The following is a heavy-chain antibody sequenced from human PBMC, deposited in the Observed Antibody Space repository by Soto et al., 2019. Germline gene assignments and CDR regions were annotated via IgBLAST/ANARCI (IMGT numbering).Heavy chain of an antibody. CDR3: DRVSRNYYLDH. CDR2: ITSDTIAI. CDR1: GVTFSRYI. Sequence: PVVSLILSCLASGVTFSRYIIYWFRQAPVNGLEWVSFITSDTIAIEYSYSLKFRFTISIYNSRNSLYLQMNSLKTDDTAVYYCDRVSRNYYLDHWGQGPLVTXS. J-gene: IGHJ4*02. D-gene: IGHD1-7*01. V-gene: IGHV3-48*01.